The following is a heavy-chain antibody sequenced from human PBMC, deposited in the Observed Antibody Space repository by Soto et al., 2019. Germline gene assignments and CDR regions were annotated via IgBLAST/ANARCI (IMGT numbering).Heavy chain of an antibody. D-gene: IGHD5-18*01. Sequence: SDTLSLTCTVSGGSVSIGSYYWSWILHPPGKGLEWIGYIYYSGSTNYNPSLKSRVTISVDTSKNQFSLKLSSVTAADTAVYYCARPLYSYGPMDVWGQGTTVTVSS. J-gene: IGHJ6*02. CDR3: ARPLYSYGPMDV. CDR2: IYYSGST. CDR1: GGSVSIGSYY. V-gene: IGHV4-61*01.